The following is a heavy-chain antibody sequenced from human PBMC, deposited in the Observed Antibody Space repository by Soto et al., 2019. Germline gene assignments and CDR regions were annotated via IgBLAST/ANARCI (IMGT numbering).Heavy chain of an antibody. Sequence: SETLSLTCTVSGGSIISGDYYCIWIRQPPGKGLEWIGYIYYSGSTYYNPSLKSRVTISVDTSKNQFSLKLSSVTAADTAVYYCARDPPPTVTGETNDYWGQGTLVTVSS. CDR2: IYYSGST. D-gene: IGHD4-17*01. CDR1: GGSIISGDYY. V-gene: IGHV4-30-4*01. J-gene: IGHJ4*02. CDR3: ARDPPPTVTGETNDY.